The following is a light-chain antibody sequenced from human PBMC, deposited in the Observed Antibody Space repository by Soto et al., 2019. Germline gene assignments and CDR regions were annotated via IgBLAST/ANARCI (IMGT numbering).Light chain of an antibody. CDR2: LTS. CDR3: HQRQSWPRT. J-gene: IGKJ1*01. CDR1: QALNTR. Sequence: EIVLTQSPATLSAFPGDRVTLSCRASQALNTRLAWYQHKPGQAPRLLIYLTSNRAAGVPSRFSAWGSETDFTLTISDVQPEDFAVYYCHQRQSWPRTFGQGTTLDIK. V-gene: IGKV3-11*01.